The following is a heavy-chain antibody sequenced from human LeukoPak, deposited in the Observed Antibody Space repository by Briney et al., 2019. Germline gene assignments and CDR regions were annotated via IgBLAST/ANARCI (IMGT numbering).Heavy chain of an antibody. CDR3: ARSGYYYDSSGCDY. Sequence: GGSLRLSRAASGFTFSSYWMSWVRQAPGKGLEWVANIKQDGSEKYYVDSVKGRFTISRDNAKNSLYLQMNSLRAEDTAVYYCARSGYYYDSSGCDYWGQGTLVTVSS. CDR2: IKQDGSEK. CDR1: GFTFSSYW. D-gene: IGHD3-22*01. J-gene: IGHJ4*02. V-gene: IGHV3-7*01.